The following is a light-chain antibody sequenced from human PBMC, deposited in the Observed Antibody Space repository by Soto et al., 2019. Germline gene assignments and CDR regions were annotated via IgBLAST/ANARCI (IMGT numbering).Light chain of an antibody. CDR2: EVS. CDR3: AAWDDSLHGVV. J-gene: IGLJ2*01. CDR1: SSDVGTYKY. V-gene: IGLV2-14*01. Sequence: QSALTQPASVSGSPGQSITISCTGTSSDVGTYKYVSWYQQLPGKAPKLMIYEVSNRPSGVSNRFSGSKSGNTASLTISELQAEDEADYYCAAWDDSLHGVVFGGGTKLTVL.